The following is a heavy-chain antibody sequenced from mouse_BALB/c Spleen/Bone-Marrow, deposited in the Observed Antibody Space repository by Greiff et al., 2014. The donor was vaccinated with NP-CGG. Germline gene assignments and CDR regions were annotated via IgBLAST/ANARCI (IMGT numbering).Heavy chain of an antibody. J-gene: IGHJ4*01. Sequence: QVQLKESGPQLVRPGASVKISCKASGYSFTSYWMRWVKQRPGQGLEWIGMIDPSDSETRLNQKFKDKATLTVDKSSSTAYMQLSSPTSEDSAVYYCARELLRLRSAMDYWGQGTSVTVSS. D-gene: IGHD1-2*01. V-gene: IGHV1S126*01. CDR1: GYSFTSYW. CDR3: ARELLRLRSAMDY. CDR2: IDPSDSET.